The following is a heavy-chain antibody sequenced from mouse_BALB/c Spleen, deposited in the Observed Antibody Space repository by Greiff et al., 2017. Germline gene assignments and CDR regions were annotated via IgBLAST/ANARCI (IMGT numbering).Heavy chain of an antibody. Sequence: QVQLKESGPGLVAPSQSLSITCTVSGFSLTSYGVHWVRQPPGKGLEWLGVIWAGGSTNYNSALMSRLSISKDNSKSQVFLKMNSLQTDDTAMYYCASPYDYDGGYAMDYWGQGTSVTVSS. V-gene: IGHV2-9*02. D-gene: IGHD2-4*01. J-gene: IGHJ4*01. CDR3: ASPYDYDGGYAMDY. CDR2: IWAGGST. CDR1: GFSLTSYG.